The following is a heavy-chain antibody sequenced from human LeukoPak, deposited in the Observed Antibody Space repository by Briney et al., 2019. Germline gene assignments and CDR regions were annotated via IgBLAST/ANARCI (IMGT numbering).Heavy chain of an antibody. CDR2: ISGSGGST. V-gene: IGHV3-23*01. D-gene: IGHD6-19*01. J-gene: IGHJ4*02. Sequence: GSLRLSCAASGFTFSSYAMSWVRQAPGKGLEWVSAISGSGGSTYYADSVKGRFTISRDNSKNTLYLQMNSLRAEDTAVYYCAKVWGVIAVAGTLSYFDYWGQGTLVTVSS. CDR3: AKVWGVIAVAGTLSYFDY. CDR1: GFTFSSYA.